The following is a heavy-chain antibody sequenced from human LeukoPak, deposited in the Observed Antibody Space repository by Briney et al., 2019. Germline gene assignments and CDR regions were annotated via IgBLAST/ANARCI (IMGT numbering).Heavy chain of an antibody. V-gene: IGHV3-48*04. D-gene: IGHD3-22*01. J-gene: IGHJ6*03. Sequence: GGSLRLSCAASGFTFSSFTMNWFRKAPGKGLEWVSYISSSSGTMYYADSVKGRFTISRGSAKNSLYLQMNSLRAEDTAVYYCARETYYYDSTGTKHYYMDVWGKGTTVTVSS. CDR1: GFTFSSFT. CDR2: ISSSSGTM. CDR3: ARETYYYDSTGTKHYYMDV.